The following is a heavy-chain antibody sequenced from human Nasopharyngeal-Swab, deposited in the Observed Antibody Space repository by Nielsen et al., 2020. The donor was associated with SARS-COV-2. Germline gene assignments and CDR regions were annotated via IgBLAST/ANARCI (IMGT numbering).Heavy chain of an antibody. Sequence: WVRQAPGQKLEWMGWINLGNGDTRYSQNFQGRVTITRDTSATTLYMELSSLRSEDTAVYYCARGSLYSGRYYPDPWGQGTLVTSPQ. J-gene: IGHJ5*02. V-gene: IGHV1-3*01. D-gene: IGHD5-12*01. CDR2: INLGNGDT. CDR3: ARGSLYSGRYYPDP.